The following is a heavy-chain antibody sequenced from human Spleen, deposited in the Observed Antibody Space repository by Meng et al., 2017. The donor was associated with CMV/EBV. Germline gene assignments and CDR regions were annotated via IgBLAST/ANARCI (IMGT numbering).Heavy chain of an antibody. Sequence: GESLKISCAASGFTFSSYAMTWVRQAPGKGLEWVSTISGSGDSTYYADSVKGRFTISRDNSKNSLYLQMNSLRAEDTAVYYCTRRERATIKNFDYWGQGTLVTVSS. CDR3: TRRERATIKNFDY. D-gene: IGHD5-24*01. CDR2: ISGSGDST. CDR1: GFTFSSYA. V-gene: IGHV3-23*01. J-gene: IGHJ4*02.